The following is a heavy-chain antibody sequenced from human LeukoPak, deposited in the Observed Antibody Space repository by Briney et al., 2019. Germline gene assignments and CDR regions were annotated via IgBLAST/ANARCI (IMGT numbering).Heavy chain of an antibody. Sequence: GESLKISCQTFGFTFATNWIGWVRQMPGKGLDCLGVIYPGDSDTRYSPSFQGQVTISADKSISTAYLLWSSLKASDTAIYYCARGAHGSGFDIWVQGTMVTVSS. CDR2: IYPGDSDT. CDR3: ARGAHGSGFDI. J-gene: IGHJ3*02. V-gene: IGHV5-51*01. D-gene: IGHD1-26*01. CDR1: GFTFATNW.